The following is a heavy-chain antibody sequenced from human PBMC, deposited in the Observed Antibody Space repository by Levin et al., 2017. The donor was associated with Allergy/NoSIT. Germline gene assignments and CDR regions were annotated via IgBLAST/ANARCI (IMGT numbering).Heavy chain of an antibody. V-gene: IGHV2-26*01. D-gene: IGHD5-12*01. CDR3: ARIKVDIVATINDY. CDR1: GFSLSNARMG. CDR2: IFSNDEK. Sequence: SGPTLVKPTETLTLTCTVSGFSLSNARMGVSWIRQPPGKALEWLAHIFSNDEKSYSTSLKSRLTISKDTSKSQVVLTMTNMDPVDTATYYCARIKVDIVATINDYWGQGTLVTVSS. J-gene: IGHJ4*02.